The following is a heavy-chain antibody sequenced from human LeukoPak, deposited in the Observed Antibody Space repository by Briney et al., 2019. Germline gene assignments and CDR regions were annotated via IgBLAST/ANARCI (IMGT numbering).Heavy chain of an antibody. J-gene: IGHJ4*02. Sequence: PGGSLRLSCAASGFTFSDFYMSWIRQAPGKGLEWISYISSSGSSTNYADSVKGRFTISRDNAKNSLYLQMTSLRAEDTAVYYSARDLIHRSGEADYWGQGTLVTVSS. CDR2: ISSSGSST. CDR1: GFTFSDFY. D-gene: IGHD3-22*01. V-gene: IGHV3-11*05. CDR3: ARDLIHRSGEADY.